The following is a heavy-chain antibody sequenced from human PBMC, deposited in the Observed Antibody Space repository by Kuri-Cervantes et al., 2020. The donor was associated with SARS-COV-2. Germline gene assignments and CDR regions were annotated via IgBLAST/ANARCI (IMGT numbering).Heavy chain of an antibody. CDR3: ARDGHSRSDYYYGMDV. Sequence: GESLKISCSASGFTFSSYAMSWVRQAPGKGLEWVSGISGSGGRTYYADSVKGRSTISRDNSKNTLYLQMNSLRAEDTAVYYCARDGHSRSDYYYGMDVWGQGTTVNVSS. D-gene: IGHD5-12*01. J-gene: IGHJ6*02. CDR1: GFTFSSYA. V-gene: IGHV3-23*01. CDR2: ISGSGGRT.